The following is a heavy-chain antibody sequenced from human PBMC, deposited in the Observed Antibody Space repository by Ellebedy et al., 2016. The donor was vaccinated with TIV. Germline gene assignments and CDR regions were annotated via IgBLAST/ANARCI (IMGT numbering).Heavy chain of an antibody. CDR2: IDSSGTYI. V-gene: IGHV3-21*06. D-gene: IGHD4-23*01. J-gene: IGHJ3*02. CDR1: GFTFSSFG. CDR3: AKSTVINPEGDAYDI. Sequence: GESLKISCAASGFTFSSFGMNWVRQPSGKGLEWVSSIDSSGTYIYYADSVKGRFTISRDNTKNSLYLNMNSLRAEDTAVYYCAKSTVINPEGDAYDIWGQGTKVTVSS.